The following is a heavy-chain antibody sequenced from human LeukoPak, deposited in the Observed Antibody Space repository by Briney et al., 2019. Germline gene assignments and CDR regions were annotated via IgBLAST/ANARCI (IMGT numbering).Heavy chain of an antibody. Sequence: PGGSLRLSCAASGFTVSSNYMSWVRQAAGKGPEWVSVIYSGGNTYYADSVKGRFTLSRDNFKNTLYLQMNSLRVEDTAVYYCARGGYNYAYSDWGQGTLVTVSS. V-gene: IGHV3-66*01. J-gene: IGHJ4*02. D-gene: IGHD5-18*01. CDR3: ARGGYNYAYSD. CDR1: GFTVSSNY. CDR2: IYSGGNT.